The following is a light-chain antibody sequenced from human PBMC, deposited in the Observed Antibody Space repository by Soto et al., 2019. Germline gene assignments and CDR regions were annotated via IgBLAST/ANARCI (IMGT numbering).Light chain of an antibody. CDR3: QQYNSLAT. CDR1: QSISSW. J-gene: IGKJ1*01. Sequence: DIQMTQSPSTLSASVGDRFTITCRASQSISSWLAWYQQKPGKAPKLLIYKASSLESGVPSRFSGSGSGTEFTLIISSLQPDDFATYYCQQYNSLATFGQGTKVDI. V-gene: IGKV1-5*03. CDR2: KAS.